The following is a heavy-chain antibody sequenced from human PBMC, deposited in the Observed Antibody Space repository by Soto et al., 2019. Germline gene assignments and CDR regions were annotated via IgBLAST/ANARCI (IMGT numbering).Heavy chain of an antibody. D-gene: IGHD3-10*01. J-gene: IGHJ1*01. CDR2: FTRSGST. V-gene: IGHV3-23*01. CDR3: VRNFAPGSPNYAH. CDR1: GFTFSNYA. Sequence: GSLRLSCAASGFTFSNYAMGWVRQAPGKGLEWVSTFTRSGSTPYADSVRGRFTISRDNSKNTLYLQMDSLRAEDTAVYYCVRNFAPGSPNYAHWRLGALATASS.